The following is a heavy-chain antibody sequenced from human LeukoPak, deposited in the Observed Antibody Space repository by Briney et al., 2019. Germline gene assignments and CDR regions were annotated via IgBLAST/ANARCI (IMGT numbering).Heavy chain of an antibody. CDR3: ARVVDNYFDY. J-gene: IGHJ4*02. CDR1: GGTFSSYA. Sequence: SVKVSCKASGGTFSSYAISWVRQAPGQGLEWMGRIIPILGIANYAQKFQGRVTITADKSTSTAYMELRSLRSDDTAVYYCARVVDNYFDYWGQGTLVTVSS. D-gene: IGHD5-12*01. V-gene: IGHV1-69*04. CDR2: IIPILGIA.